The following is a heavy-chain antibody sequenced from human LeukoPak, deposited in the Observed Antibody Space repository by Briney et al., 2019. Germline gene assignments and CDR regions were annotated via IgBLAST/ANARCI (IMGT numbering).Heavy chain of an antibody. D-gene: IGHD4-17*01. CDR3: AKVGYGDYYFDY. CDR1: GFSFSSYG. V-gene: IGHV3-33*06. J-gene: IGHJ4*02. Sequence: SEGSLRLSCAASGFSFSSYGMHWVRQAPGKGLEWVAVIWYDGSNKYYADSVKGRFTISRDNSKNTLYLQMSSLRAEDTAVYYCAKVGYGDYYFDYWGQGTLVTVSS. CDR2: IWYDGSNK.